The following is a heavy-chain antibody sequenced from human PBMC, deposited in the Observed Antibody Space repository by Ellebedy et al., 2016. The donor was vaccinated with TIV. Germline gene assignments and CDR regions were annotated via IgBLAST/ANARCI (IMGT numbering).Heavy chain of an antibody. CDR1: GFTLSSYE. J-gene: IGHJ6*02. CDR3: VRDLVLYFDWAPVMDV. V-gene: IGHV3-48*03. D-gene: IGHD3-9*01. CDR2: ISTSGNNI. Sequence: GESLKISCAASGFTLSSYEMNWVRQVPGKGLEWVSYISTSGNNIHYADSVKGRFTISRDNAKNSLYLQMNSLGAEDTAVYHCVRDLVLYFDWAPVMDVWGQGTTVTVSS.